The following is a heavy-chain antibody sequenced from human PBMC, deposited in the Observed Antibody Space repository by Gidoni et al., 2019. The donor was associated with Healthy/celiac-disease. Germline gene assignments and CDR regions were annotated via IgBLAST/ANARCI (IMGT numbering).Heavy chain of an antibody. D-gene: IGHD1-26*01. Sequence: QVQLQESGPGLVKPSETLSLTCTVPGGSISSYYWSWIRQPPGKGLEWIGYIYYSGSTNYNPSLKSRVTISVDTSKNQFSLKLSSVTAADTAVYYCARTYRYSGNYAFDIWGQGTMVTVSS. J-gene: IGHJ3*02. CDR2: IYYSGST. CDR3: ARTYRYSGNYAFDI. CDR1: GGSISSYY. V-gene: IGHV4-59*01.